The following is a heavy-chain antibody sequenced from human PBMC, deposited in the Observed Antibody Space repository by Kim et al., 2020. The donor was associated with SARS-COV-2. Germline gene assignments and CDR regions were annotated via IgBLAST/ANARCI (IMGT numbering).Heavy chain of an antibody. Sequence: GGSLRLSCAASGFTFSSYDMHWVRQATGKGLEWVSAIGTAGDPYYPGSVKGRFTISRENAKNSLYLQMNSLRAGDTAVYYCARGFIDYGDYEGGGMDVWGQGTTVTVSS. J-gene: IGHJ6*02. V-gene: IGHV3-13*05. CDR2: IGTAGDP. CDR1: GFTFSSYD. CDR3: ARGFIDYGDYEGGGMDV. D-gene: IGHD4-17*01.